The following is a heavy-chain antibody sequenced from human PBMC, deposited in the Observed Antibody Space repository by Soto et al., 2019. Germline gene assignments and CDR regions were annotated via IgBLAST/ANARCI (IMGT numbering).Heavy chain of an antibody. CDR2: ISSSGSTI. CDR1: GFTFSSYE. D-gene: IGHD3-16*01. CDR3: ASLVGGGRTYYYYGMDV. V-gene: IGHV3-48*03. J-gene: IGHJ6*02. Sequence: GGSLRLSCAASGFTFSSYEMNWVRQAPGKGLEWVSYISSSGSTIYYADSVKGRFTISRDNAKNSLYLQMNSLRAEDTAVYYCASLVGGGRTYYYYGMDVWGQGTTVTVSS.